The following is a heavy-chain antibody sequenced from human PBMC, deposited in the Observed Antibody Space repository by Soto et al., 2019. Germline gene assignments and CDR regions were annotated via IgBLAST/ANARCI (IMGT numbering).Heavy chain of an antibody. CDR1: GGSSSSSSYY. J-gene: IGHJ6*04. CDR2: IYYSGST. Sequence: PSETLSLTCSVAGGSSSSSSYYWGWIRQPPGKGLEWIGSIYYSGSTYYNPSLKSRVTISVDTSKNQFSLKLSSVTAADTAVYYCARQLFLWFGELTDYYYSGMAVWGKGTTVTVSS. D-gene: IGHD3-10*01. V-gene: IGHV4-39*01. CDR3: ARQLFLWFGELTDYYYSGMAV.